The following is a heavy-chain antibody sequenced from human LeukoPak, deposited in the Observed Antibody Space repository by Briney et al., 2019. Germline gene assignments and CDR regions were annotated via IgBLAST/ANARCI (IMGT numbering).Heavy chain of an antibody. D-gene: IGHD6-19*01. CDR3: ARVVGAVAAYYYYGMDV. V-gene: IGHV1-8*01. Sequence: ASVKVSCKASGYTFTSYDINWVRQATGQGLEWMGWMNPNSGNTSYAQKFQGRVTMTRNTSISTAYMELSSLRSEDTAVYYCARVVGAVAAYYYYGMDVWGQGTTVTVSS. J-gene: IGHJ6*02. CDR2: MNPNSGNT. CDR1: GYTFTSYD.